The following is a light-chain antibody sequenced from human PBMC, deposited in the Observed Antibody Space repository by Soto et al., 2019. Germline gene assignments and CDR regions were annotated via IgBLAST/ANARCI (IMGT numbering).Light chain of an antibody. V-gene: IGKV3-20*01. CDR1: QSVSSSY. Sequence: EIVLTQSPGTLSLSPGERATLSCRASQSVSSSYLAWYQQKPGQAPRLPIYGASSSATGIPDRFSGSGSGTDFTLTVSRLEPDDFAVYYWQQYGSSPRTFGQGTKVDIK. CDR3: QQYGSSPRT. J-gene: IGKJ1*01. CDR2: GAS.